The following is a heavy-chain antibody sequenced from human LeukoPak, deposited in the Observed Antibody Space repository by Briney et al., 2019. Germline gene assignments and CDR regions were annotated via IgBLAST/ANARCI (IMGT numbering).Heavy chain of an antibody. J-gene: IGHJ4*02. CDR3: ARGPTRYYFDY. CDR2: IYYSGST. CDR1: GGSMSSYY. V-gene: IGHV4-59*01. Sequence: KPSETLSLTCTVSGGSMSSYYWSWIRQPPGKGLEWIGYIYYSGSTNNNPSLKSRVTISVDTSKNQFSLNLSSVTAADTAVYFCARGPTRYYFDYWGQGTLVTVSS. D-gene: IGHD1-1*01.